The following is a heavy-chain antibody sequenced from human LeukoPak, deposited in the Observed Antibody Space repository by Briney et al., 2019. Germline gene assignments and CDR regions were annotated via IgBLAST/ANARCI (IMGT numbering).Heavy chain of an antibody. CDR1: GGTFSSYA. D-gene: IGHD1-26*01. J-gene: IGHJ4*02. V-gene: IGHV1-69*04. CDR3: ARAGATGGFFDY. Sequence: ASVKVSCKASGGTFSSYAISWVRQAPGQGLEWMGRIIPILGIANYAQKFQGRVTITADKSTSTAYMELSSLRSEDTAVYYCARAGATGGFFDYWGQGTLVTVSS. CDR2: IIPILGIA.